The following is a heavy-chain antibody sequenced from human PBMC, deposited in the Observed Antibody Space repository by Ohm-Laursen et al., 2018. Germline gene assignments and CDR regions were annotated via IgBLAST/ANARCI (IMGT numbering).Heavy chain of an antibody. J-gene: IGHJ4*02. CDR2: IKEDGSEK. CDR1: GFSFSSYW. V-gene: IGHV3-7*01. CDR3: ARGPQYDYVWGSYRFNFDY. Sequence: SLRLSCTAAGFSFSSYWMNWVRQAPGKGLEWVANIKEDGSEKNYVDSVKGRFTISRDNAKNSLYLQMNSLRAEDTAVYYCARGPQYDYVWGSYRFNFDYWGQGTLVTVSS. D-gene: IGHD3-16*02.